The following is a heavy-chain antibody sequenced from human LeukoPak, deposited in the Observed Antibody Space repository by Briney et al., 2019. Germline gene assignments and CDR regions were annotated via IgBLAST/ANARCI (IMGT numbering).Heavy chain of an antibody. V-gene: IGHV5-51*01. CDR2: IHPGDSET. CDR3: AKQGCSGWSYY. J-gene: IGHJ4*02. CDR1: GYSFTSYC. D-gene: IGHD6-19*01. Sequence: GESLKISCKGSGYSFTSYCIGWVRQVPGKGLEWMGIIHPGDSETRYSPSFQGQVTISADKTINTAYLQWSSLEASGTAMYYCAKQGCSGWSYYWGQGTLVTVSS.